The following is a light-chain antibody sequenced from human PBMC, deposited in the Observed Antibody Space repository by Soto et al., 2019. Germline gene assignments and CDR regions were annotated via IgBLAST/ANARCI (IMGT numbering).Light chain of an antibody. CDR3: QQSYSTPLT. J-gene: IGKJ4*01. CDR2: TAS. CDR1: QSISSY. Sequence: DIQMTQSPSSLSASVGDRVTITCRASQSISSYLIWHQQKPGKAPKLLIYTASSLQSGVPSRFSGSGSGTDFTLTISSLQPEDFATYYCQQSYSTPLTFGGGTKVEIK. V-gene: IGKV1-39*01.